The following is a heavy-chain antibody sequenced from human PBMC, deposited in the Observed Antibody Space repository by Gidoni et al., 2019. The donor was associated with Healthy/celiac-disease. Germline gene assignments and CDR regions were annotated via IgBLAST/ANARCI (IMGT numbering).Heavy chain of an antibody. CDR3: ARGGVGATTQDY. J-gene: IGHJ4*02. CDR1: GFTFSSYS. D-gene: IGHD1-26*01. V-gene: IGHV3-21*01. Sequence: EVQLVESGGGLVKPGGSLRLSCAASGFTFSSYSMNWVRQAPGKGLEWVSSISSSSSYIYYADSVKGRFTISRDNAKNSLYLQMNSLRAEDTAVYYCARGGVGATTQDYWGQGTLVTVSS. CDR2: ISSSSSYI.